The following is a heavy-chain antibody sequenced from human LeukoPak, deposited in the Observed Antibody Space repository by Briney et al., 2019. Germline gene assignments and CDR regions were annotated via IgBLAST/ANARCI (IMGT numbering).Heavy chain of an antibody. CDR2: ISGSGGST. V-gene: IGHV3-23*01. CDR3: AKDGGPGYYYYMDV. CDR1: GFTFSSYG. J-gene: IGHJ6*03. Sequence: GGSLRLSCAASGFTFSSYGMSWVRQAPGKGLEWVSAISGSGGSTYYTDSVKGRFTISRDNSKNTLYLQMNSLRAKDTAVYYCAKDGGPGYYYYMDVWGKGTTVTISS. D-gene: IGHD2-2*01.